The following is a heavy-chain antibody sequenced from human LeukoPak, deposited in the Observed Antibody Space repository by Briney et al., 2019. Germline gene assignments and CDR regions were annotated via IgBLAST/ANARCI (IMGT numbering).Heavy chain of an antibody. CDR1: GYTFPSYA. Sequence: GASVKVSCKASGYTFPSYAVNWVRQAPGQGLEWMGWINTNTGNPTYAQGFTGRFVFSLDTSVSTAYLQISSLKAEDTAVYYCARAYQPLGGLSFPDSWGQGTLVTVSS. V-gene: IGHV7-4-1*02. CDR3: ARAYQPLGGLSFPDS. CDR2: INTNTGNP. J-gene: IGHJ5*01. D-gene: IGHD3-16*02.